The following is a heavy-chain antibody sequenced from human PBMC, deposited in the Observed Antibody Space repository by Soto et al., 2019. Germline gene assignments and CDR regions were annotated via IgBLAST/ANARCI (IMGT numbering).Heavy chain of an antibody. CDR2: INAGNGNT. CDR3: ARVYRYCSSTSCSSFDY. J-gene: IGHJ4*02. D-gene: IGHD2-2*01. V-gene: IGHV1-3*01. CDR1: GYTFTSYA. Sequence: PSVKVSCKASGYTFTSYAMHWVRQAPGQRLEWMGWINAGNGNTKYSQKFQGRVTITRDTSASTAYMELSSLRSEDTAVYYCARVYRYCSSTSCSSFDYWGQGTLVTVSS.